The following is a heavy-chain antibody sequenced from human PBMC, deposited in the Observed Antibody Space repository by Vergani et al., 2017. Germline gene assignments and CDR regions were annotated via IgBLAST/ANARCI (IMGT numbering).Heavy chain of an antibody. V-gene: IGHV3-23*01. D-gene: IGHD2-2*01. Sequence: EVQLLESGGGLVKPGGSLRLSCAASGFTFSSYAMSWVRQAPGKGLEWVSAISGSGGSTYYADSVKGRFTISRDNSKNTLYLQMNSLRAEDTAVYYCAKXRLVVPAAHNLFDPWGQGTLVTVSS. CDR2: ISGSGGST. CDR1: GFTFSSYA. CDR3: AKXRLVVPAAHNLFDP. J-gene: IGHJ5*02.